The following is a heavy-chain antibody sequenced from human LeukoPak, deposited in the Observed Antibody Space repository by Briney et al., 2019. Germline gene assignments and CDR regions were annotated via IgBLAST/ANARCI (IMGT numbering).Heavy chain of an antibody. V-gene: IGHV4-30-4*01. D-gene: IGHD2-2*01. CDR3: ARDGRYCTSTNCPSKGVD. CDR1: GGSISSGDYY. CDR2: IYYTGST. Sequence: SETLPLTCTVSGGSISSGDYYWSWIRQPPGKGLEWIGYIYYTGSTYYNPSLKSRVTISLDTSKHQFSLKLSSVTAADTAVYYCARDGRYCTSTNCPSKGVDWGQGTLVTVSS. J-gene: IGHJ4*02.